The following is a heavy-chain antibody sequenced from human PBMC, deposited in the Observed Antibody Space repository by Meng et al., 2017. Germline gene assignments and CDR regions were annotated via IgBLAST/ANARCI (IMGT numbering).Heavy chain of an antibody. CDR3: ARALWVDGSGGAYYFDY. J-gene: IGHJ4*02. CDR2: IYPGDSDT. Sequence: GESLKISCKGSGYSFTGYWIGWVRQRPGKGLEWMGIIYPGDSDTRYSPSFQGQVTLSADKSITTAYLQWSSLKASDTAMDCCARALWVDGSGGAYYFDYWGQGTLVTVSS. V-gene: IGHV5-51*01. CDR1: GYSFTGYW. D-gene: IGHD3-10*01.